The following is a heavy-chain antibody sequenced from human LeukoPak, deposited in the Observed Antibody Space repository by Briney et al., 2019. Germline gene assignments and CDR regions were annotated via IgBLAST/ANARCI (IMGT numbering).Heavy chain of an antibody. CDR3: ARRDDSSNCPRFDY. V-gene: IGHV4-39*01. Sequence: SETLSLTCTVSGGSISISAYYWGWIRQPPGKGLEWIGNIYYTGSTSYYNPSLKSRVTISVDTSKNQFSLKLTSVTAADTAVYYCARRDDSSNCPRFDYWGQGTLVTVSS. D-gene: IGHD3-22*01. J-gene: IGHJ4*02. CDR1: GGSISISAYY. CDR2: IYYTGSTS.